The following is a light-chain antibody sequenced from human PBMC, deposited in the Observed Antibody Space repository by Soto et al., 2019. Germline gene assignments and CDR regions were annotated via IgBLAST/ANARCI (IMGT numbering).Light chain of an antibody. CDR1: TGAVTSGHF. J-gene: IGLJ2*01. CDR3: LLYYGGAQGVV. Sequence: QAVVTQEPSLTVSPGGTVTLPFASSTGAVTSGHFTNWIQQRPGQAPRTLIYSTTNKPSRTPARFSGSLPGGKADLTLSGVQPEDEAEYYCLLYYGGAQGVVFGGGTKRAVL. V-gene: IGLV7-43*01. CDR2: STT.